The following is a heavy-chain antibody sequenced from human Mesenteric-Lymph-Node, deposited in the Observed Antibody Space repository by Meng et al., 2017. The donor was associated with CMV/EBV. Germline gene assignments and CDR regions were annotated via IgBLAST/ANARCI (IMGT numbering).Heavy chain of an antibody. CDR1: GFTFSNAW. V-gene: IGHV3-15*01. Sequence: GESLKISCAASGFTFSNAWMSWVRQAPGKGLEWVGRIKSKTDGGTTDYAAPVKGRFTISRDDSKNTLYLQMNSLKTEDTAVYYCTTGDGCSSTSCYHYYYYGMDVWGQGTTVTVSS. CDR3: TTGDGCSSTSCYHYYYYGMDV. CDR2: IKSKTDGGTT. D-gene: IGHD2-2*01. J-gene: IGHJ6*02.